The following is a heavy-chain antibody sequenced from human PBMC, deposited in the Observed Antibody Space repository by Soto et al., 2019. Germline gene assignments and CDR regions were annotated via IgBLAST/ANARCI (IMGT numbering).Heavy chain of an antibody. J-gene: IGHJ4*02. Sequence: GGSLRLSCAASGFTFSNYVMSWVRQAPGKGLEWDSSISNSGGSTYYADSVKGRFTISRDNSKNTLYLQMNSLRAEDTAVYYCAKEDVGGYYYSGLWGRGTLVTVSS. CDR2: ISNSGGST. D-gene: IGHD1-26*01. V-gene: IGHV3-23*01. CDR3: AKEDVGGYYYSGL. CDR1: GFTFSNYV.